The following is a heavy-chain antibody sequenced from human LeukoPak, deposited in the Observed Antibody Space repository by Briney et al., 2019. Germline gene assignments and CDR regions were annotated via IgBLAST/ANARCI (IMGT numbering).Heavy chain of an antibody. J-gene: IGHJ6*03. CDR1: GFTFSSYS. Sequence: GGSLRLSCAASGFTFSSYSMSWVRQAPGKRLEWVSSIHGGDSSGVTTFYADSVKGRFTISRDIDKKSLYLQMNSLRVEDTAVYYCARVYTSTWYLGYLHMDVWGKGTTVTVSS. V-gene: IGHV3-48*04. CDR2: IHGGDSSGVTT. CDR3: ARVYTSTWYLGYLHMDV. D-gene: IGHD6-13*01.